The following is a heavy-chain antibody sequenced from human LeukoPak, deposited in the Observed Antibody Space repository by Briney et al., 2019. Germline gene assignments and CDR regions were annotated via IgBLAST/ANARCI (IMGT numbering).Heavy chain of an antibody. V-gene: IGHV4-59*08. D-gene: IGHD1-26*01. CDR2: IYYSGST. J-gene: IGHJ4*02. CDR1: GGSISSYY. Sequence: SETLSLTCSVSGGSISSYYWRWIRQPPGKGLEWIGYIYYSGSTNYNPSLKGRVTVSVDTSKNQFSLKLTSVTAADTAVYYCARHSGSSPHYFDYWGQGTLVTVSS. CDR3: ARHSGSSPHYFDY.